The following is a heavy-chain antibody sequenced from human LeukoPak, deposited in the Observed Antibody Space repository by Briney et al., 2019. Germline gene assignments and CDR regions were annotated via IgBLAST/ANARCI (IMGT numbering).Heavy chain of an antibody. CDR3: AKYYYGSGSKGYFDY. J-gene: IGHJ4*02. Sequence: GGSLRLSCAASGFTFSSYAMSWVRQAPGKGLEWVSTISGSGGSTYYADSVKGRFTIPRDNSKNTLYLQMNSVRAEDTAVYYCAKYYYGSGSKGYFDYWGQGTLVTVSS. D-gene: IGHD3-10*01. CDR1: GFTFSSYA. CDR2: ISGSGGST. V-gene: IGHV3-23*01.